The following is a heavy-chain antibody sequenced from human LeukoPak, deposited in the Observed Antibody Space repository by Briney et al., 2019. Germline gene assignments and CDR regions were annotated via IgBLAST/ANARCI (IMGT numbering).Heavy chain of an antibody. CDR1: GFTFSSYG. Sequence: PGRSLRLSCAASGFTFSSYGMHWVRQAPGKGLEWVAVISYDGSNKYYADSVKGRFTISRDNSKNTLYPQMNSLRAEDTAVYYCAKDLVDVVVVAATNQAYYYYGMDVWGQGTTVTVSS. D-gene: IGHD2-15*01. CDR3: AKDLVDVVVVAATNQAYYYYGMDV. V-gene: IGHV3-30*18. CDR2: ISYDGSNK. J-gene: IGHJ6*02.